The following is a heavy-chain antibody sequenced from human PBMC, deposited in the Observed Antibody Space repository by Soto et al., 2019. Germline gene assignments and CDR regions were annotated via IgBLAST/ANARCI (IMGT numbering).Heavy chain of an antibody. J-gene: IGHJ6*02. V-gene: IGHV4-31*03. CDR2: IYYSVST. CDR3: ARERSTGKYGRDV. Sequence: SETLSLTCTVSGGSISSGGYYWSWILHHPGKGLEWIGYIYYSVSTYYNPSLKSRVTISVDTSKNHFSLKLSSVTAADTAVYYCARERSTGKYGRDVWGQGTTVTVSS. CDR1: GGSISSGGYY. D-gene: IGHD3-10*01.